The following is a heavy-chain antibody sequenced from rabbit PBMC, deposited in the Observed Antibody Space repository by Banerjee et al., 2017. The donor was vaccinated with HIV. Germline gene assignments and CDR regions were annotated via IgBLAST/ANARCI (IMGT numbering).Heavy chain of an antibody. CDR1: GFSFSSSYY. CDR3: ARSDSSSRYASDL. CDR2: IHAGSSDST. V-gene: IGHV1S45*01. D-gene: IGHD6-1*01. Sequence: QEQLEESGGDLVKPEGSLTLTCTASGFSFSSSYYMCWVRQAPGKGLEWIACIHAGSSDSTYYASWAKGRFTISKASSTTVDLKMTSLTAADTATYFCARSDSSSRYASDLWGPGTLVTVS. J-gene: IGHJ4*01.